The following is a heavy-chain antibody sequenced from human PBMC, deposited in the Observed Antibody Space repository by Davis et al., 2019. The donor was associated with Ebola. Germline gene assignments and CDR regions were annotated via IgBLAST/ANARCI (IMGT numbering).Heavy chain of an antibody. CDR2: VNPYSGGT. Sequence: ASVKVSCKASGYTFSGYYINWVRQAPGQGLEWMGRVNPYSGGTNYAQKFQARVTMTRDTSISTAYMELSRLRSEDTAVYYCAKGKDRDYWGQGTLVTVSS. D-gene: IGHD3-22*01. V-gene: IGHV1-2*06. CDR1: GYTFSGYY. CDR3: AKGKDRDY. J-gene: IGHJ4*02.